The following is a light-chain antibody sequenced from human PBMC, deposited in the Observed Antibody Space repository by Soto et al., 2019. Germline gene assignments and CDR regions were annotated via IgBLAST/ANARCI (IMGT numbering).Light chain of an antibody. J-gene: IGKJ5*01. CDR3: QQYGNSPQIT. Sequence: IVLTQSPATLSLSAGERATLSCGASQSVGTYIAWYKQKPGLAPRLVMFDSSTRATGIPDRFSGSGSGTDFTLTISRLEPEDFAVYFCQQYGNSPQITFGQGTRLETK. CDR1: QSVGTY. V-gene: IGKV3D-20*01. CDR2: DSS.